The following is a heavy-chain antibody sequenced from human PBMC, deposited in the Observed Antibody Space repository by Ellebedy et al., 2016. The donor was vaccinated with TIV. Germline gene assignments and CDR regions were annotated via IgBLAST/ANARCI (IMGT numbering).Heavy chain of an antibody. J-gene: IGHJ5*02. Sequence: AASVKVSCKASGYTFSTFDIIWVRQATGQGLEWMGWMTCDTGNTGYAQNFRGRITMTTNTSIITAYMELNSLSAEDTALYYCARVRRMNWFDPWGQGTLVTVSS. D-gene: IGHD1-1*01. CDR3: ARVRRMNWFDP. V-gene: IGHV1-8*02. CDR2: MTCDTGNT. CDR1: GYTFSTFD.